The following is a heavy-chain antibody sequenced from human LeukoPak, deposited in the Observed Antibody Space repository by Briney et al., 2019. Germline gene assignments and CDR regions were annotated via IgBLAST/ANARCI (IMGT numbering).Heavy chain of an antibody. CDR2: IKPDGSDK. V-gene: IGHV3-7*01. Sequence: GGSLRLSCAASGFTFSTYWMNWVRQAPGKGLEWVANIKPDGSDKYYVHSVKGRFTVSRDNAKNSLYLQMNSLRAEDTAVYYCAKGGNHWGQGTLVTVSS. D-gene: IGHD3-16*01. J-gene: IGHJ5*02. CDR1: GFTFSTYW. CDR3: AKGGNH.